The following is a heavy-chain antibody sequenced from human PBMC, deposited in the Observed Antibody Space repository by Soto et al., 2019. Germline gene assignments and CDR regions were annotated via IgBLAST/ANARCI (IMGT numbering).Heavy chain of an antibody. D-gene: IGHD1-26*01. J-gene: IGHJ3*01. CDR2: ISYSGNT. V-gene: IGHV4-59*08. Sequence: SETLSLTCTVSGGSISSYFWTWIRQPPGKELEWIGHISYSGNTNYNPSLKSRVTISVDTSKNQFSLKLSSVTAADTAVYYCARLGLGAFDFWGQGTMVTVSS. CDR3: ARLGLGAFDF. CDR1: GGSISSYF.